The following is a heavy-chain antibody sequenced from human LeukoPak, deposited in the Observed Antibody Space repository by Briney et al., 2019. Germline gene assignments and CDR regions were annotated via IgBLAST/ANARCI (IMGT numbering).Heavy chain of an antibody. V-gene: IGHV3-30*02. D-gene: IGHD3-3*01. CDR3: AKAPQRGDFWSGPSYYMDV. Sequence: GGSLRLSCAASGFTFSSYGMHWVRQAPGKGLEWVAFIRYDGSNKCYADSVKGRFTISRDNSKNTLYLQMNSLRAEDTAVYYCAKAPQRGDFWSGPSYYMDVWGKGTTVTVSS. CDR2: IRYDGSNK. J-gene: IGHJ6*03. CDR1: GFTFSSYG.